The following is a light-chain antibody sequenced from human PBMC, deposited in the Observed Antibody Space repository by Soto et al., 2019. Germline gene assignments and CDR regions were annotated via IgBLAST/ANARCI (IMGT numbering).Light chain of an antibody. CDR1: SSDVGAYNY. J-gene: IGLJ1*01. CDR2: EVT. Sequence: QSVLTRPASMSGSPGQSITVSCTGTSSDVGAYNYVSWYQHHPGKVPKLLIYEVTNRPSGVSDRFSGSKSGNTASLTISGLQAEDEADYYCSSKRDSSTLFVFGTGTKVTVL. CDR3: SSKRDSSTLFV. V-gene: IGLV2-14*01.